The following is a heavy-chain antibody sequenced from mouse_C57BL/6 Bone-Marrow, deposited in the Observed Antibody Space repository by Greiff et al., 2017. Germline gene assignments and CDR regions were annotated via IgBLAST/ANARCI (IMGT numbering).Heavy chain of an antibody. J-gene: IGHJ4*01. CDR1: GFNIKDDY. V-gene: IGHV14-4*01. CDR3: TTWGNYVMDY. CDR2: IDPENGDT. Sequence: VQLQQSGAELVRPGASVKLSCTASGFNIKDDYMHWVKQRPEQGLEWIGWIDPENGDTEYAPKFQGKATITADTSSNTAYLQLSSLTSEDTAVYYCTTWGNYVMDYWGQGTSVTVSS.